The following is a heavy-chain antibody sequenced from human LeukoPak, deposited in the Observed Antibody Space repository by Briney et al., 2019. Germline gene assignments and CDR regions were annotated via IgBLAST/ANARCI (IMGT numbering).Heavy chain of an antibody. CDR3: ARSHDNSGYFFYYGLDV. D-gene: IGHD3-22*01. CDR1: GFTFSNYW. J-gene: IGHJ6*02. V-gene: IGHV3-21*01. CDR2: ISTSSTYI. Sequence: SGGSLRLSCAASGFTFSNYWMSWVRQAPGKGLEWVSSISTSSTYIYYADSVKGRFTISRDNAKNSLYLQMNSLRAEDTAVYYCARSHDNSGYFFYYGLDVWGQGTTVTVSS.